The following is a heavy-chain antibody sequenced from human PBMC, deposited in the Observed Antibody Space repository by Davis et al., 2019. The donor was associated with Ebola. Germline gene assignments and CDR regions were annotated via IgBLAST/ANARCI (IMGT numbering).Heavy chain of an antibody. CDR2: IYPGESDT. D-gene: IGHD3-10*01. CDR3: ARRNAEWFGELLYTDYGMDV. Sequence: GESLKISCKGSGYSFTSYWIGWVRQMPGKGLEWMGIIYPGESDTRYSPPFQGQVTISADKSISTAYLQWSRLKASDSAMYYCARRNAEWFGELLYTDYGMDVWGQGTTVTVSS. CDR1: GYSFTSYW. V-gene: IGHV5-51*01. J-gene: IGHJ6*02.